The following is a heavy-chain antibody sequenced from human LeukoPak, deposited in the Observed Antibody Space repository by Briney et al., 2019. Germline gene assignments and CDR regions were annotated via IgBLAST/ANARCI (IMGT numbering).Heavy chain of an antibody. J-gene: IGHJ4*02. Sequence: GGSLRLSCAASGFTFSSYAMSWVRQAPGKGLEWVSSISSSSSYIYYADSVKGRFTISRDNAKNSLYLQMNSLRAEDTAVYYCARDRGAARLFDYWGQGTLVTVSS. CDR2: ISSSSSYI. V-gene: IGHV3-21*01. CDR1: GFTFSSYA. CDR3: ARDRGAARLFDY. D-gene: IGHD6-6*01.